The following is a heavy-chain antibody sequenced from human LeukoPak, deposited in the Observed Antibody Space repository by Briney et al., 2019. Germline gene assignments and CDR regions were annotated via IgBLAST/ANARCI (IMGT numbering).Heavy chain of an antibody. V-gene: IGHV3-9*01. CDR3: AKDITGRNFYFDAMDV. J-gene: IGHJ6*02. CDR1: GVTFGDFA. CDR2: ISWNSESI. Sequence: GRSLRLSCTSPGVTFGDFAMHWVRQAPGKGLEWVSGISWNSESIGYADSVKGRFTVSRDNAQNSLYLQMDSLRPEDTALYYCAKDITGRNFYFDAMDVWGQGTTVTVSS.